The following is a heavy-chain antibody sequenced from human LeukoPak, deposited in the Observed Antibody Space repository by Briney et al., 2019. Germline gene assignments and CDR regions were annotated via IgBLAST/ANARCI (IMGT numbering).Heavy chain of an antibody. D-gene: IGHD4-17*01. J-gene: IGHJ3*02. CDR2: ISGSGGST. Sequence: GGSLRLSCSASGFTFSSYAMSGVRQAPGKGVGWVSAISGSGGSTYYAASVKGRFTISRDNSKNTLYLQMNSLRAEDTAVYYCAKLDSGPGYGDYGAFDIWGQGTMVTVSS. CDR1: GFTFSSYA. V-gene: IGHV3-23*01. CDR3: AKLDSGPGYGDYGAFDI.